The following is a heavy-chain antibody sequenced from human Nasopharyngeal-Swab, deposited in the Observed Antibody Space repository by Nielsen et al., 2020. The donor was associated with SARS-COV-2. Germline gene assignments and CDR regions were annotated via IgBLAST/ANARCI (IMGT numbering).Heavy chain of an antibody. CDR1: EFSVTSNY. CDR2: IYSGGTT. Sequence: GESLKISCAASEFSVTSNYMYWVRQAPGKGLEWVSVIYSGGTTYYGDSVKGQFTISRDNSKNTLYLQMSSLRAGDTAIYYCARGPDPPYCSSTSCYDGFHLWGQGTMVTVSS. D-gene: IGHD2-2*01. J-gene: IGHJ3*01. CDR3: ARGPDPPYCSSTSCYDGFHL. V-gene: IGHV3-53*01.